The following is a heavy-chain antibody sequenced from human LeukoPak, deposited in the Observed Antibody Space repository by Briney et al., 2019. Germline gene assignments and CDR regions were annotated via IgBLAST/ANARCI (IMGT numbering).Heavy chain of an antibody. V-gene: IGHV4-34*01. CDR2: INHSGST. CDR1: GGSFSGYY. J-gene: IGHJ4*02. D-gene: IGHD3-9*01. CDR3: AITYSDILTPSYYFDF. Sequence: PSETLSLTCAVYGGSFSGYYWSWIRQPPGKGLEWIGEINHSGSTNYNPSLKSRVTISVDTSKNQFSLKLSSVTAADTAVFFCAITYSDILTPSYYFDFWGRGTPVTVSS.